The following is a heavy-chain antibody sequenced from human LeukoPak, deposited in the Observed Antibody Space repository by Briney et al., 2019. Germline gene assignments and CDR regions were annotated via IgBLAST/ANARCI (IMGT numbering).Heavy chain of an antibody. V-gene: IGHV1-2*02. CDR3: ASYDSSGHHFDY. CDR2: INPNSGGT. Sequence: ASVKVSCKASGYTFTGYYMHWVRQAPGQGLEWMGWINPNSGGTNYAQTFQGRVTMTRDTSISTAYMELSRLRSDDTAVYYCASYDSSGHHFDYWGQGTLVTVSS. D-gene: IGHD3-22*01. J-gene: IGHJ4*02. CDR1: GYTFTGYY.